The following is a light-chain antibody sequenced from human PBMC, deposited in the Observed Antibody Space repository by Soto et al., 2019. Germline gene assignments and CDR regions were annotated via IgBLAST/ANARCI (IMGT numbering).Light chain of an antibody. CDR3: MQDLQTPTT. CDR1: QSLLHNNGYNY. Sequence: DIVMWQSPLSLPVTPGEPASISCRSNQSLLHNNGYNYLDWYMQKPGQSPQVLIYLGSIRASGVPDRFSGSGSGTDFTLKISRVEAEDVGIYYCMQDLQTPTTFGQGTRLEIK. V-gene: IGKV2-28*01. CDR2: LGS. J-gene: IGKJ5*01.